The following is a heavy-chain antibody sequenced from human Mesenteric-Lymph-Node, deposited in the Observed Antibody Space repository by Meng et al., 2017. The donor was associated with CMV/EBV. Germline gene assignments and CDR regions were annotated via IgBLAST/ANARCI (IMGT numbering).Heavy chain of an antibody. CDR3: AKDPNYYPNWFDP. Sequence: AGRGFHFSSYAMSWVRQAPGKGLEWVSAISGSGGSTYYADSVKGRFTISRDNSKNTLYLQMNSLRAEDTAVYYCAKDPNYYPNWFDPWGQGTLVTVSS. CDR2: ISGSGGST. D-gene: IGHD3-22*01. CDR1: GFHFSSYA. V-gene: IGHV3-23*01. J-gene: IGHJ5*02.